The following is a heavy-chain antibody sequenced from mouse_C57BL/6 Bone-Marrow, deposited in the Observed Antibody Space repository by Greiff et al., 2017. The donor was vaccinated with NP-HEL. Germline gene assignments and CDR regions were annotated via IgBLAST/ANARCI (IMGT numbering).Heavy chain of an antibody. CDR1: EYEFPSHD. V-gene: IGHV5-2*01. D-gene: IGHD2-2*01. CDR2: INSDGGST. CDR3: ARLGGYPYWYFDV. J-gene: IGHJ1*03. Sequence: VQLKESGGGLVQPGESLKLSCESNEYEFPSHDMSWVRKTPEKRLELVAAINSDGGSTYYPDTMERRFIISRDNTKKTLYLQMSSLRSEDTALYYCARLGGYPYWYFDVWGTGTTVTVSS.